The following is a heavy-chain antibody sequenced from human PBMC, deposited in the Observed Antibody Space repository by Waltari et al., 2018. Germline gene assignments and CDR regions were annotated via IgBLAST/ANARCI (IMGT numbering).Heavy chain of an antibody. V-gene: IGHV5-51*01. CDR3: ARHFTGFYGSGNYVY. J-gene: IGHJ4*02. CDR1: GYSFSTYW. D-gene: IGHD3-10*01. Sequence: EVQLVQSGAEVKSPGESLKITCKASGYSFSTYWIAWLRQMPGKGLEWMGIIYPDDPDAKYTPSFQGQVAISVDKSLNTAYLQWSSLKASDTAIYYCARHFTGFYGSGNYVYWGQGTLVAVS. CDR2: IYPDDPDA.